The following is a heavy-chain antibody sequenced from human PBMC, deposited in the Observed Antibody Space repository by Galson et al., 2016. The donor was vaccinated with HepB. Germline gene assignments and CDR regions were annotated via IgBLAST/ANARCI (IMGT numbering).Heavy chain of an antibody. V-gene: IGHV3-30-3*01. D-gene: IGHD1-7*01. CDR3: ASPPSPWELFNIGLDY. J-gene: IGHJ4*02. CDR1: GFTFSAYA. Sequence: SLRLSCAASGFTFSAYAMHWVRQPPGKGLEWVALISYDGTIKYHADSVKGRFTISRDNSRNTLYLQMDSLRVEDTAVYYCASPPSPWELFNIGLDYWGQGTLATVSS. CDR2: ISYDGTIK.